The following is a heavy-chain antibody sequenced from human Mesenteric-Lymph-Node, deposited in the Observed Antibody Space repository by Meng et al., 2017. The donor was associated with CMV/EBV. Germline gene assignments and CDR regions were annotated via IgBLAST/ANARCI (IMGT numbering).Heavy chain of an antibody. Sequence: GGSFSGYYWSWIRQPPGKGLEWIGDVNYGGTTNSNLSLKSRVIMSVDTSKKQFSLNLTSVTAADTAVYYCAKVRTIDSSGYYYYFDYWGQGTLVTVSS. CDR2: VNYGGTT. CDR1: GGSFSGYY. D-gene: IGHD3-22*01. CDR3: AKVRTIDSSGYYYYFDY. J-gene: IGHJ4*02. V-gene: IGHV4-34*01.